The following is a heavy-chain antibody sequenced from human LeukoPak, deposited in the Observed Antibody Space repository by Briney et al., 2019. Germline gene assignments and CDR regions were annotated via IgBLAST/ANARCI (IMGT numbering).Heavy chain of an antibody. J-gene: IGHJ6*03. CDR1: GGTFSSYA. Sequence: SVKVSCKASGGTFSSYAISWVRQAPGQGLEWMGRIIPIFGTANYAQKFQGRVTITADESTSTAYMELSSLRSEDTAVYYCARDKYYDFWSGEETYYYYYYMDVWGKGTTVTVSS. D-gene: IGHD3-3*01. CDR3: ARDKYYDFWSGEETYYYYYYMDV. V-gene: IGHV1-69*13. CDR2: IIPIFGTA.